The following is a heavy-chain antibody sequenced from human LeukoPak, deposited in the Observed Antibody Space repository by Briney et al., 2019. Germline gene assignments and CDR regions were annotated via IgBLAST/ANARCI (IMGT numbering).Heavy chain of an antibody. CDR1: GYTFTGYY. CDR2: INPNSGGT. CDR3: ARAPKRYCSSTSCYSWAGY. V-gene: IGHV1-2*02. D-gene: IGHD2-2*02. Sequence: ASVKVSCKASGYTFTGYYMHWVRQAPGQGLEWMGWINPNSGGTNYAQKFQGRVTMTRDTSISTAYMELSRLRSDDTAVYYCARAPKRYCSSTSCYSWAGYWGQGTLVTVSS. J-gene: IGHJ4*02.